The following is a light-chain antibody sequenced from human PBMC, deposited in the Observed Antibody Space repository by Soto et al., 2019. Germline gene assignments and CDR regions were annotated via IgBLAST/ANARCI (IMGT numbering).Light chain of an antibody. CDR1: SSDVGGYNY. CDR2: EVS. J-gene: IGLJ1*01. Sequence: QSVLTQPASVSGSPGQSITISCTGTSSDVGGYNYVSWYQQHPGKGPKLMIYEVSNRPSGVSDRFSGSKSGNTASLTISGLQAEDEADYYCCSYTSSTTYVFGTGTKVTVL. V-gene: IGLV2-14*01. CDR3: CSYTSSTTYV.